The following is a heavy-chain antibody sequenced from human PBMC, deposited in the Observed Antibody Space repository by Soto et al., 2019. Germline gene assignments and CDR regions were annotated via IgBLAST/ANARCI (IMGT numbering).Heavy chain of an antibody. D-gene: IGHD5-12*01. CDR2: ISYDGSKK. Sequence: QVQLVESGGGVVQPGRSLRLSCEASGFSFGSHGMHWVRQVPGKGLEWVALISYDGSKKYYADSVKGRFTISRDNSKNTLDLQMTSLCLQDTAVYFCASGDSRYNVMWGQGTLVSFSS. CDR3: ASGDSRYNVM. V-gene: IGHV3-30*03. J-gene: IGHJ4*02. CDR1: GFSFGSHG.